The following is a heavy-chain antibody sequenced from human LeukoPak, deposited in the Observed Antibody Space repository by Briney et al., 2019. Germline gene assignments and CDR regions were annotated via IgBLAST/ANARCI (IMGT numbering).Heavy chain of an antibody. CDR3: ARDPWGGGGITIFGVVIIGGSFDY. D-gene: IGHD3-3*01. J-gene: IGHJ4*02. CDR1: GFTFSSYA. V-gene: IGHV3-30-3*01. CDR2: ISYDGSNK. Sequence: GGSLRLSCAASGFTFSSYAMHWVRQAPGKGLEWVAVISYDGSNKHYADSVKGRFTISRDNSKNTLYLQMNSLRAEDTAVYYCARDPWGGGGITIFGVVIIGGSFDYWGQGTLVTVSS.